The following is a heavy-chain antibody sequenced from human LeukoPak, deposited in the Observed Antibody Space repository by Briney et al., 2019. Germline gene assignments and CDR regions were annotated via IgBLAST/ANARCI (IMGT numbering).Heavy chain of an antibody. CDR1: GGTFSSYA. Sequence: GASVKVSCKASGGTFSSYAISWVRQAPGQGLEWMGGIIPIFGTANYAQKFQGRVTITADESTSTAYMELSSLRSENTAVYYCASVLYYDFWSGYSYYFDYWGQGTLVTVSS. D-gene: IGHD3-3*01. J-gene: IGHJ4*02. V-gene: IGHV1-69*13. CDR3: ASVLYYDFWSGYSYYFDY. CDR2: IIPIFGTA.